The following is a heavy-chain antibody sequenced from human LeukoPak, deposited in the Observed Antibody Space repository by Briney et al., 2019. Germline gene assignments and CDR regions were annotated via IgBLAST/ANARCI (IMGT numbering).Heavy chain of an antibody. V-gene: IGHV3-23*01. D-gene: IGHD2-2*02. J-gene: IGHJ4*02. Sequence: PGGSLRLSCAASGFSFSNYAMSWVRQAPGKGLEGVSDISGSGGSTYYADSVKGRFTISRDNSKNTLYLQMNSLRAEDTAVYYCAKGSYCSSTSCYTEYGYWGQGTLVTVSS. CDR2: ISGSGGST. CDR3: AKGSYCSSTSCYTEYGY. CDR1: GFSFSNYA.